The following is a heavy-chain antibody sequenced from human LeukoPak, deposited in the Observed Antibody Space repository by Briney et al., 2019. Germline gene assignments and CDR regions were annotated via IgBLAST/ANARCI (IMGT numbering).Heavy chain of an antibody. CDR1: GGSFSGYY. Sequence: SETLSLTCAVYGGSFSGYYWSWIRQPPGKGLEWIGEINHSRSTNYNPSLKSRVTISVDTSKNQFSLKLSSVTAADTAVYYCATERGYYDSSGYPDYYYYGMDVWGQGTTVTVSS. J-gene: IGHJ6*02. V-gene: IGHV4-34*01. CDR2: INHSRST. D-gene: IGHD3-22*01. CDR3: ATERGYYDSSGYPDYYYYGMDV.